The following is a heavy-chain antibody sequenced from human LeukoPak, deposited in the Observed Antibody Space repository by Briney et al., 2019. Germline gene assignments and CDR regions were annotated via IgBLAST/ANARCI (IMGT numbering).Heavy chain of an antibody. Sequence: ASVKVSCKASGYTFTGYYMHWLRQAPGQGLEWMGWINPNSGGTNFAQKFQSRVTMTRDTSISTAYLELSRLRSDDTAVYYCARSSGSYYNIFDYWGQGTLVTVSS. CDR3: ARSSGSYYNIFDY. CDR1: GYTFTGYY. J-gene: IGHJ4*02. D-gene: IGHD3-10*01. CDR2: INPNSGGT. V-gene: IGHV1-2*02.